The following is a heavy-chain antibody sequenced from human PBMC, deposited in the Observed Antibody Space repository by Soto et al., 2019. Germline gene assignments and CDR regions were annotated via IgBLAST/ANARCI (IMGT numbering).Heavy chain of an antibody. Sequence: EVQLLESGGGLVQPGGSLRLSCTASGFTFSRHAMTWVRQAPGKGLEWVSGLSDSGGSIYYADSVKGRFTISRDNSMNTLYRQMNTLRAEDTALYYCAKVSSSWYAGFFDLWGRGTLVTVSS. V-gene: IGHV3-23*01. J-gene: IGHJ4*02. CDR2: LSDSGGSI. D-gene: IGHD6-13*01. CDR1: GFTFSRHA. CDR3: AKVSSSWYAGFFDL.